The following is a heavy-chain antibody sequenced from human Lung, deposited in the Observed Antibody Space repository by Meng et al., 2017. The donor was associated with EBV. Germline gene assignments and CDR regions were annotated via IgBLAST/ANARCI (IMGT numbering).Heavy chain of an antibody. CDR2: ITVSGGST. D-gene: IGHD1-26*01. Sequence: DGERLESGGGLVQPGGSLRLSCAASGFTFSSYAMTWVRQAPGKGLEWVSGITVSGGSTYYADSVKGRFTISRDNFKNTLYLHMNSLRAEDTAVYYCAKSRELRRPFDYWGQGTLVTVSS. CDR3: AKSRELRRPFDY. CDR1: GFTFSSYA. V-gene: IGHV3-23*01. J-gene: IGHJ4*02.